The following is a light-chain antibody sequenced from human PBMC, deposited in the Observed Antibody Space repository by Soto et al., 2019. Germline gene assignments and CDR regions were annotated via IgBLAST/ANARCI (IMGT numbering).Light chain of an antibody. CDR2: AAS. J-gene: IGKJ5*01. V-gene: IGKV1-12*01. Sequence: DIQMTQSPSSVSASVGDRVTITCRASQSISTNLAWYQQKPGKAPKLLIYAASSLQSGVPARFSGSGSGTDFTLTIGSLQPEYFAIYYCQQATSGPLSFGKGPRLEMK. CDR1: QSISTN. CDR3: QQATSGPLS.